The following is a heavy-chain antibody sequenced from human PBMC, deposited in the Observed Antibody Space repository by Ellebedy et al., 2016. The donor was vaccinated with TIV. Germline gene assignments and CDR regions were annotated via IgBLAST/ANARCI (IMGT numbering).Heavy chain of an antibody. Sequence: SGPTLVKPTQTLTLTCTFSGFSLSTSGAGVGWIRQPPGKALEWLALIYWNDDKRYSPSLKSRLTITTDTSKSQVVLTVTNMDPVDTATYYCAHRRGYYDSSGYYGGAFDYWGQGTLVTVSS. CDR1: GFSLSTSGAG. D-gene: IGHD3-22*01. CDR3: AHRRGYYDSSGYYGGAFDY. CDR2: IYWNDDK. J-gene: IGHJ4*02. V-gene: IGHV2-5*01.